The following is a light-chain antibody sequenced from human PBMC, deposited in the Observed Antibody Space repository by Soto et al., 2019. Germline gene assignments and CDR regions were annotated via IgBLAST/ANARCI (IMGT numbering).Light chain of an antibody. CDR1: QLVSSNF. CDR3: QQYGSSPWT. CDR2: AAS. J-gene: IGKJ1*01. V-gene: IGKV3-20*01. Sequence: EILLTQSPGPLSFSPGERATLSCRASQLVSSNFLAWYQQKPGQAPSLLIYAASNRDTATPGRFSGSGSGTDFTLTISGLEPEDLAVYYCQQYGSSPWTFGQGTKVEVK.